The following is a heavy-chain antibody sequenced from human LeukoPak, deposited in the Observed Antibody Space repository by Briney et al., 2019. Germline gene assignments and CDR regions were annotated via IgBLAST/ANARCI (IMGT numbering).Heavy chain of an antibody. J-gene: IGHJ6*04. V-gene: IGHV3-23*01. CDR2: IGGGGGST. D-gene: IGHD3-3*01. CDR1: GFTFSSYA. CDR3: ARDAEESGYGMDV. Sequence: GGSLRLSCAASGFTFSSYAMSWVRQAPGKGLEWVSVIGGGGGSTDYADSVKGRFTISRDNAKNSLYLQMNSLRAEDTAVYYCARDAEESGYGMDVWGKGTTVTVSS.